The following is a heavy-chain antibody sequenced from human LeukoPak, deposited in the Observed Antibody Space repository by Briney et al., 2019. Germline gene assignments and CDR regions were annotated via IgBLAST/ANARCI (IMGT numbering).Heavy chain of an antibody. V-gene: IGHV3-23*01. D-gene: IGHD3-16*02. CDR2: ISGSGDST. Sequence: GGSLRLSCAASELSFKTYSMNWLRQSPGKGLEWVSAISGSGDSTYYADSVKGRFTISRDNSKNTLYLQMNSLRAEDTAVYYCAKRGAEVGVTVAPGDYWGQGTLVTVSS. J-gene: IGHJ4*02. CDR1: ELSFKTYS. CDR3: AKRGAEVGVTVAPGDY.